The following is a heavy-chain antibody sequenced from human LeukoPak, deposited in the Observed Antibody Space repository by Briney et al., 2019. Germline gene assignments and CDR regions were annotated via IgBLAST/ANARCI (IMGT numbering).Heavy chain of an antibody. CDR3: AGGWKVGARSFDY. D-gene: IGHD1-1*01. CDR1: GGSFSGYY. Sequence: SETLSLTCAVYGGSFSGYYWSWIRQPPGKGLEWIGEINHSGSTNYNPSLKSRVTISADTSKNQFSLKLSSVTAADTAVYYCAGGWKVGARSFDYWGQGTLVTVSS. J-gene: IGHJ4*02. CDR2: INHSGST. V-gene: IGHV4-34*01.